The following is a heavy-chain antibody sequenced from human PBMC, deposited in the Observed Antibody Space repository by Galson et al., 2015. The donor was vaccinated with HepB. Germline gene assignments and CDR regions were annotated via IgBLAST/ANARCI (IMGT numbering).Heavy chain of an antibody. CDR3: ARHRTLSESIWYFNL. Sequence: SETLSLTCTVSGASISTTNHYWAWIRQPPGKGLEWIGSVDHSGSTHYNPSLKSRLTMSVDTSKNHFSLKLSSVTAADTAVYHCARHRTLSESIWYFNLWGRGTLLSVSP. J-gene: IGHJ2*01. V-gene: IGHV4-39*01. D-gene: IGHD3-16*02. CDR2: VDHSGST. CDR1: GASISTTNHY.